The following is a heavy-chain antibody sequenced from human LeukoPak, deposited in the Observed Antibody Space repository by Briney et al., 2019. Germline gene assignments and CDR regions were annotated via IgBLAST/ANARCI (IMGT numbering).Heavy chain of an antibody. D-gene: IGHD3-10*01. CDR1: GFTFTNAW. CDR3: TTKKIAFGELSFDY. J-gene: IGHJ4*02. CDR2: IKSKTDGGTT. V-gene: IGHV3-15*01. Sequence: KPGGSLRLSCAASGFTFTNAWMSWVRQAPGKGLEWVGRIKSKTDGGTTDYAAPVKGRFAISRDDSKNTLYLQMNSLKTEDTAVYYCTTKKIAFGELSFDYWGQGTLVTVSS.